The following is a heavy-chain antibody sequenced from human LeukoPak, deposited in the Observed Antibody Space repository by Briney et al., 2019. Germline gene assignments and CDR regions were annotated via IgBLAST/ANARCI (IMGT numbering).Heavy chain of an antibody. J-gene: IGHJ5*02. CDR2: INSDGSST. CDR3: AKDTLFRYCSSTSCSFDP. D-gene: IGHD2-2*01. CDR1: GFTFSSYW. V-gene: IGHV3-74*01. Sequence: AGGSLRLSCAASGFTFSSYWMHWVRQAPGKGLVWVSRINSDGSSTSYADSVKGRFTISRDNSKSTLYLQMNSLRADDTAVYYCAKDTLFRYCSSTSCSFDPWGQGTLVTVSS.